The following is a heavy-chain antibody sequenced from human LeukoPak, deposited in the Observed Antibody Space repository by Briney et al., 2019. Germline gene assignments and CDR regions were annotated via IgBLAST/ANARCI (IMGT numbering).Heavy chain of an antibody. V-gene: IGHV1-8*01. J-gene: IGHJ4*02. CDR3: ARIKRGYSYGNFDY. CDR2: MNPNSGNT. D-gene: IGHD5-18*01. CDR1: GYTFTSYD. Sequence: ASVKVSCKASGYTFTSYDINWVRPATGQGLEWMGWMNPNSGNTGYAQKFQGRVTMTRNTSISTAYMELSSLRSEDTAVYYCARIKRGYSYGNFDYWGQGTLVTVSS.